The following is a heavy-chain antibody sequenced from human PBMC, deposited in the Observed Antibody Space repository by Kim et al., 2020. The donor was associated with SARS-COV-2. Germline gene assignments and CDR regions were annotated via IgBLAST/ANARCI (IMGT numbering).Heavy chain of an antibody. J-gene: IGHJ4*02. V-gene: IGHV3-21*01. CDR3: ARAYSSGWAYFDY. D-gene: IGHD6-19*01. Sequence: AAGKGRFTISRDNAKNSLYLQMNSLGAEDTAVYYCARAYSSGWAYFDYWGQGTLVTVSS.